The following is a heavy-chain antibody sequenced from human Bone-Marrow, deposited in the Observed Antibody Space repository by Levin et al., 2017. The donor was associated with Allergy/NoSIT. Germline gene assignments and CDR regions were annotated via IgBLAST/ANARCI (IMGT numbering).Heavy chain of an antibody. V-gene: IGHV4-39*01. Sequence: PSETLSLTCTVSGASISTNNYYWGWFRQPPGKGLEWIGSIYYSESTYYTPSLKSRVTISVDTSKNQFSLKLMSVTAADPSVYYCGRHAALHDYGGAKYRAGKDVWGQGNTVTVSS. CDR1: GASISTNNYY. CDR2: IYYSEST. CDR3: GRHAALHDYGGAKYRAGKDV. D-gene: IGHD4-23*01. J-gene: IGHJ6*02.